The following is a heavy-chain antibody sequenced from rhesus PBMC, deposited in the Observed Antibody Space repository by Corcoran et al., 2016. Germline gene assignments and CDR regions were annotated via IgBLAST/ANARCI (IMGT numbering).Heavy chain of an antibody. CDR1: GGYISDSYY. J-gene: IGHJ3*01. CDR3: ASHVLQDLDWLNAFDF. V-gene: IGHV4-106*01. CDR2: IYGGGGST. Sequence: QVQLQESGPGRVKPSETLSLTCAVSGGYISDSYYWRWLRQPPGKGLEGMWYIYGGGGSTPYNPPPKVRVTISTDPSKNQFSLKLRSVTAADTAVYYCASHVLQDLDWLNAFDFWGQGLRVTVSS. D-gene: IGHD3-3*01.